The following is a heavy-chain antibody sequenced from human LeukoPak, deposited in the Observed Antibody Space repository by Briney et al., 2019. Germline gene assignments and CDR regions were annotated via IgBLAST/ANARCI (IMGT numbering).Heavy chain of an antibody. Sequence: GASVTAPSKASGGTFSSYAISWVRQAPGQGLEWMGGIIPIFGTANYAQKFQGRVTITTDESTSTAYMELSSLRSEDTAVYYCARRGVAGFGDSYYYYYYMDVWGKGTTVTVSS. CDR3: ARRGVAGFGDSYYYYYYMDV. V-gene: IGHV1-69*05. J-gene: IGHJ6*03. D-gene: IGHD3-10*01. CDR1: GGTFSSYA. CDR2: IIPIFGTA.